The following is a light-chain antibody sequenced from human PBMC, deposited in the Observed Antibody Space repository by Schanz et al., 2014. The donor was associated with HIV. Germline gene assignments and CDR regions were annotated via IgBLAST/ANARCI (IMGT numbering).Light chain of an antibody. CDR2: EGS. CDR3: CSYSRVGTPHYV. V-gene: IGLV2-14*02. J-gene: IGLJ1*01. CDR1: SSDVGSYNL. Sequence: QSALTQPASVSGSPGQSITISCTGTSSDVGSYNLVSWYQQHPGKAPKLMIYEGSKRPSGVSNRFSGSKSGNTASLTISGLQAEDEGDYYCCSYSRVGTPHYVFGTGTKLTVL.